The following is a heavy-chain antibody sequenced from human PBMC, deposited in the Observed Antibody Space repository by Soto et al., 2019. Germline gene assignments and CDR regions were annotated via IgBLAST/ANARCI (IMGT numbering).Heavy chain of an antibody. J-gene: IGHJ4*02. V-gene: IGHV4-31*03. D-gene: IGHD5-18*01. Sequence: QVQLQESGPGLVKPSQTLSLTCSVSGGSISSGDYYWSWIRQHPGKGLEWIGYIHYRGITYYNPVLKSRFTISVDRSKNQFSLKLNSVTAADTAVYCCARGGYNYALGDYWGQGTLVTVSS. CDR1: GGSISSGDYY. CDR2: IHYRGIT. CDR3: ARGGYNYALGDY.